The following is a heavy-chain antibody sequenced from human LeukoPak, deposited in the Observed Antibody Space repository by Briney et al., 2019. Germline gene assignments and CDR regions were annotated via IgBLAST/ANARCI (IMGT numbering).Heavy chain of an antibody. CDR1: GFTFSTYA. V-gene: IGHV3-23*01. J-gene: IGHJ5*02. CDR3: ARCARTPGGGSGWCNWFDP. Sequence: PGGSLRLSCAASGFTFSTYAFNWVRQAPGKGLEWVSSIRASGGDTLYADSVKGRFTISRDNSKNTLYLQMNSLSAEDTAMYYCARCARTPGGGSGWCNWFDPWGQGTLVTVSS. CDR2: IRASGGDT. D-gene: IGHD6-19*01.